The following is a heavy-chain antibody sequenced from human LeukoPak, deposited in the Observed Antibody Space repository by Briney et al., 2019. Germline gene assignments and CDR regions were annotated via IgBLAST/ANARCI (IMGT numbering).Heavy chain of an antibody. CDR3: ARDRGYSTFDY. CDR2: ISTSSSYI. Sequence: PGGSLRLSCVASGFTFSRHSMNWVRQAPGEGPEWVSFISTSSSYIYYAASVKGRFTISRDNSKNTVHLQMNSLRDDDTAVYYCARDRGYSTFDYWGQGTLVTVSS. V-gene: IGHV3-21*01. CDR1: GFTFSRHS. J-gene: IGHJ4*02. D-gene: IGHD3-22*01.